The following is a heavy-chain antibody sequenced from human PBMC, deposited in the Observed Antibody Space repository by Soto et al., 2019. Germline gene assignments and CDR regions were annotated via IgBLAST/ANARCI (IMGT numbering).Heavy chain of an antibody. J-gene: IGHJ4*02. CDR1: GFTFSSYA. CDR2: ISGSAGST. Sequence: GGSLRLSCAVSGFTFSSYAMSWVRQAPGKGLEWVSWVSAISGSAGSTYYADSVKGRFTISRDNSKNTVYLQMNSLRAEDTAVYYCAKDGHAGSGRYYGEKYYFDYWGQGTLVTVSS. D-gene: IGHD3-10*01. V-gene: IGHV3-23*01. CDR3: AKDGHAGSGRYYGEKYYFDY.